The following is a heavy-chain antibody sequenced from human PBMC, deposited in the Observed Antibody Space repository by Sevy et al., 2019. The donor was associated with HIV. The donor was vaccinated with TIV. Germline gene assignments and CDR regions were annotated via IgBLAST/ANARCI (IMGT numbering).Heavy chain of an antibody. J-gene: IGHJ1*01. CDR3: AFERLFSNVAEYFQS. CDR1: GFSFSWYW. CDR2: IKQDGSEK. Sequence: GGSLRLSCAASGFSFSWYWMSWVRQTPEKGLEWVANIKQDGSEKNYVDSVKGRFTISRDNSKNSLYLQMNSLTTDDTAVYFCAFERLFSNVAEYFQSWGQGTLVTVSS. V-gene: IGHV3-7*01. D-gene: IGHD4-4*01.